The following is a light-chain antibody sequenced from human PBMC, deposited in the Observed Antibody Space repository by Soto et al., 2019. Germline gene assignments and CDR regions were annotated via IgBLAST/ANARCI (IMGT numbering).Light chain of an antibody. CDR2: EVS. Sequence: QSVLTQPPSASGSLGPSATISCTGTSSDVGGYNYVSWYQQHPGKAPKVLVYEVSKRPSGVPDRFSGSKSGNTASLTVSGLQAEDEVDYYCCSYAGNSNLVFGGGTKVT. CDR3: CSYAGNSNLV. V-gene: IGLV2-8*01. J-gene: IGLJ3*02. CDR1: SSDVGGYNY.